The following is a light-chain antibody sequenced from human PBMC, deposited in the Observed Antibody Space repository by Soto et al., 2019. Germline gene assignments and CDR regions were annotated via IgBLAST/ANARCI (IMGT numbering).Light chain of an antibody. J-gene: IGKJ1*01. V-gene: IGKV1-5*03. CDR2: KAS. CDR1: QSISSW. Sequence: DIQMTQSPSTLSASVGDRVTITCRASQSISSWLAWYQQKPGKAPKLLIYKASSLESGVPSRFIGSGSGTEFTLTISSLQTDDFATYYCQQYNSYPWTFGQGTKVETK. CDR3: QQYNSYPWT.